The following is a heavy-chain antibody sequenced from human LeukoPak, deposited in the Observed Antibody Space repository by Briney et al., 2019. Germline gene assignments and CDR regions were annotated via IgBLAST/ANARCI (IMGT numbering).Heavy chain of an antibody. CDR3: VKRGGIVGATMGFDHYYYMDV. V-gene: IGHV1-69*02. J-gene: IGHJ6*03. CDR1: GGTFSSYT. D-gene: IGHD1-26*01. Sequence: SVKVSCKASGGTFSSYTISWVRQAPGQGLEWMGRIIPILGIANYAQKFQGRVTITADKSTSTAYMELSSLRSEDKAVYYCVKRGGIVGATMGFDHYYYMDVWGKGTTVTVSS. CDR2: IIPILGIA.